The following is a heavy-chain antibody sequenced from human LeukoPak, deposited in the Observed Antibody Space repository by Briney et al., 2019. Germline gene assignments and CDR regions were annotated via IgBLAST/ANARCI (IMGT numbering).Heavy chain of an antibody. Sequence: GRSLRLSCAAFGFTFDDYAMHWVRQAPGKGLEWVSCISTNSGSIGYADSVKGRFTTSRDNAKNSLYLQMNSLRAEDTALYYCAKIPDAAGSTDAFDIWGQGTMVTVSS. CDR1: GFTFDDYA. CDR3: AKIPDAAGSTDAFDI. CDR2: ISTNSGSI. D-gene: IGHD6-13*01. V-gene: IGHV3-9*01. J-gene: IGHJ3*02.